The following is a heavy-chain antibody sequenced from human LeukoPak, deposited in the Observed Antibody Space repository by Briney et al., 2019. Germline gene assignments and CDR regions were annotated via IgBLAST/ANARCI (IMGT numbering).Heavy chain of an antibody. V-gene: IGHV3-23*01. D-gene: IGHD1-26*01. Sequence: PGGSLRLSCAASGFTFSKSAMSWVRQAPGKGLEWASVISESDSDTYYADSVKGRFTISRDTSTDTLFLQLSSLRAEDTAVYYCAKTQSGTYSYFDHWGQGTLVTVSS. CDR2: ISESDSDT. J-gene: IGHJ4*02. CDR3: AKTQSGTYSYFDH. CDR1: GFTFSKSA.